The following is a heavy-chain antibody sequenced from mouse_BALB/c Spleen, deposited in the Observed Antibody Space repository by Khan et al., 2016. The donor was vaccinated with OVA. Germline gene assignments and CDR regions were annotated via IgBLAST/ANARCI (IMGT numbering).Heavy chain of an antibody. CDR1: GHSITSDYA. D-gene: IGHD2-2*01. CDR3: ARSGDYYRYDDSAMDY. CDR2: ISYSGST. J-gene: IGHJ4*01. Sequence: EVQLQESGPGLAKPSQFPSLTCTVTGHSITSDYAWNWIRQFPGNKLEWMGYISYSGSTSYNPSPKSRISITRDTSKNQFFLQLNSVTTEDTATYYCARSGDYYRYDDSAMDYWGQGAAVTVCS. V-gene: IGHV3-2*02.